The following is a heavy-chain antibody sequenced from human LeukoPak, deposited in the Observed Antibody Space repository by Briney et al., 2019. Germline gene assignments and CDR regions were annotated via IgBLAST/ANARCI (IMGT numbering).Heavy chain of an antibody. CDR3: AKGTLIAARPNWYFDL. CDR1: RFTFSSYA. CDR2: ISGSGGST. D-gene: IGHD6-6*01. J-gene: IGHJ2*01. Sequence: GGSLRLSCAASRFTFSSYAMSWVRQAPGKGLEWVSAISGSGGSTYYADSVKGRFTISRDNSKNTLHLQMNSLRAEDTAVYYCAKGTLIAARPNWYFDLWGRGTLVTVSS. V-gene: IGHV3-23*01.